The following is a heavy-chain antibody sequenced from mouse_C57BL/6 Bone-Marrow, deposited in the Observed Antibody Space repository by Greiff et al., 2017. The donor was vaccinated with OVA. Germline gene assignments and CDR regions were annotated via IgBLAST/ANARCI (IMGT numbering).Heavy chain of an antibody. J-gene: IGHJ1*03. V-gene: IGHV1-26*01. CDR1: GYTFTDYY. Sequence: VQLQQSGPELVKPGASVKISCKASGYTFTDYYMNWVKQSHGKSLEWIGDINPNNGGTSYNQKFKGKATLTVDKSSSTAYMELRSLTSEDSAVYYCAFYYDYDAWYFDVWGTGTTVTVSS. CDR2: INPNNGGT. D-gene: IGHD2-4*01. CDR3: AFYYDYDAWYFDV.